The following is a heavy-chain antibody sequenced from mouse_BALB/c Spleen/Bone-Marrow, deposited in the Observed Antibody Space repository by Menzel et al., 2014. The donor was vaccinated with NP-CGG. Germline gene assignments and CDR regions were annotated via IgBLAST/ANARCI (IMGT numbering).Heavy chain of an antibody. CDR2: IYPGDGDT. J-gene: IGHJ2*01. CDR1: GYTFTSYW. CDR3: ARGYPSDY. Sequence: QVQLQQSGAELARPGASVKLSCKASGYTFTSYWMQWVKQRPGQGLVWIGAIYPGDGDTWYTQKFKGKATLTADKSSSTAYMQLSSLASEDSAVYYCARGYPSDYWGQGTTLTVSS. D-gene: IGHD3-2*02. V-gene: IGHV1-87*01.